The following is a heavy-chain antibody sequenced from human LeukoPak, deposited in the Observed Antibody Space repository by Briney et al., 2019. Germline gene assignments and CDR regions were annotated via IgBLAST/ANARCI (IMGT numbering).Heavy chain of an antibody. Sequence: GRSLRLSCAASGFPFSSYWMHWVRQVPGKGLLWVSRINSDGSATIYADSVRGRFTISRDNAKNTLYLQMSGLRVEDTAVYHCASDSPYYGMDVWGQGTTVTVSS. CDR3: ASDSPYYGMDV. CDR2: INSDGSAT. J-gene: IGHJ6*02. V-gene: IGHV3-74*01. CDR1: GFPFSSYW.